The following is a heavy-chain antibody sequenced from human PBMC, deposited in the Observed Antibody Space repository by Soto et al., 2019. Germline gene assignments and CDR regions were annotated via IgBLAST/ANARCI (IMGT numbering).Heavy chain of an antibody. J-gene: IGHJ4*02. D-gene: IGHD3-10*01. CDR1: GGTFSSYA. V-gene: IGHV1-69*01. CDR3: ARDLRGYGSGSYYNADY. Sequence: QVQLVQSGAEVKKPGSSVKVSCKASGGTFSSYAISWVRQAPGQGLEWMGGIIPIFGTANYAQKFQGRVTMTADESTSTAYMELSSLRSEDTAVYYCARDLRGYGSGSYYNADYWGQGTLVTVSS. CDR2: IIPIFGTA.